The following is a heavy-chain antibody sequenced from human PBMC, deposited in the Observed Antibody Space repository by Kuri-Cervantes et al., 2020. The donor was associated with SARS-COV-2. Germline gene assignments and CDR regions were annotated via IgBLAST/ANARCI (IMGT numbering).Heavy chain of an antibody. J-gene: IGHJ4*02. CDR3: ARTRIAAAGTIDY. CDR1: GYAFTSYD. D-gene: IGHD6-13*01. V-gene: IGHV1-8*03. CDR2: MNPNSGNT. Sequence: ASVKVSRKASGYAFTSYDINWVRQATGQGLEWMGWMNPNSGNTGYAQKFQGRVTITRNTSISTAYMELSSLRSEDTAVYYCARTRIAAAGTIDYWGQGTLVTVSS.